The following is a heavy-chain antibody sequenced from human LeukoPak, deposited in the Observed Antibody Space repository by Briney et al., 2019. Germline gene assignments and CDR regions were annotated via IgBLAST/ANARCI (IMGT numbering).Heavy chain of an antibody. Sequence: ASVKVSCKASGYTFTSYGISWVRQAPGQGLEWMGWISAYNGNTNYAQKLQGRVTMTTDTSTSTAYMELRSLRSDDTAVYYCARVRGGQGIRYFDWLLSLVDYWGQGTLVTVSS. CDR2: ISAYNGNT. V-gene: IGHV1-18*01. CDR3: ARVRGGQGIRYFDWLLSLVDY. CDR1: GYTFTSYG. D-gene: IGHD3-9*01. J-gene: IGHJ4*02.